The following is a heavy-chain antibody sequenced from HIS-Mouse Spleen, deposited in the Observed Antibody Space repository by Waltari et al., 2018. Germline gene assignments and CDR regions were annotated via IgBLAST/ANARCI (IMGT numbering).Heavy chain of an antibody. CDR1: GGSISSSSYY. V-gene: IGHV4-39*07. J-gene: IGHJ2*01. Sequence: QLQLQESGPGLVKPSETLSLTCTVSGGSISSSSYYWGRFRHPPGKGLEWIGSIYYSGSTYYNPSLKSRVTISVDTSKNQFSLKLSSVTAADTAVYYCAREIPYSSSWYDWYFDLWGRGTLVTVSS. CDR3: AREIPYSSSWYDWYFDL. D-gene: IGHD6-13*01. CDR2: IYYSGST.